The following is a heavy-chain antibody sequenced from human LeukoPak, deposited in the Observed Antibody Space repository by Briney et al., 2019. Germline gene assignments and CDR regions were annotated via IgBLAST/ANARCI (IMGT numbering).Heavy chain of an antibody. Sequence: GGSLRLSCVASGFTFSTYAIHWVRQAPGKGLEWVAVVPKDGNTKYYADSVKGRFTISRDNSKNTVYLQMNSLRAEDTSVYYCARGIQPPKYYGSGSDTFDIWGQGTMVTLSS. V-gene: IGHV3-30*04. CDR2: VPKDGNTK. D-gene: IGHD3-10*01. CDR1: GFTFSTYA. CDR3: ARGIQPPKYYGSGSDTFDI. J-gene: IGHJ3*02.